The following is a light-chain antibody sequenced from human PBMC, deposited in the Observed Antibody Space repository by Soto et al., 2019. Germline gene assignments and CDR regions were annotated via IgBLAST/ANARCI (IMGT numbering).Light chain of an antibody. CDR3: SSYTSDNRSYV. Sequence: QSVLTQPASVSGSPGQSITISCTGTSSDVGAYTSVSWYQQHPGKAPKLMIYEVSNRPSGVSNRFSGSKSGNTASLTIPGFQAEDEANYYCSSYTSDNRSYVFGTGTKLTVL. J-gene: IGLJ1*01. V-gene: IGLV2-14*01. CDR1: SSDVGAYTS. CDR2: EVS.